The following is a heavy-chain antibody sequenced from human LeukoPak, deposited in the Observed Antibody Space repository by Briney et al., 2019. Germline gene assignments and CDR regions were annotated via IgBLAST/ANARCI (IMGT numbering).Heavy chain of an antibody. D-gene: IGHD3-10*01. CDR2: INHSGST. V-gene: IGHV4-34*01. J-gene: IGHJ4*02. CDR1: GGSFSGYY. CDR3: ARGVITMVRGVTRPFDY. Sequence: SETLSLTCAVCGGSFSGYYWSWIRQPPGKGLEWIGEINHSGSTNYNPSLKSRVTISVDTSKNQFSLKLSSVTAADTAVYYCARGVITMVRGVTRPFDYWGQGTLVTVSS.